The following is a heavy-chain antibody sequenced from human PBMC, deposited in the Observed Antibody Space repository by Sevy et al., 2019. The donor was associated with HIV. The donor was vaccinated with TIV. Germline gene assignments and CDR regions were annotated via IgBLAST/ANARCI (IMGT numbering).Heavy chain of an antibody. D-gene: IGHD3-10*01. Sequence: GGSLRLSCAASGFTFSAYAMSWVRQAPGKGLEWVSCISSSGGSTYYADSVKGRFCTSRDTSRNTLYLQMNSLRAEDTAVYYCATLRGGLYGSGYFQNWGQGTQVTVSS. V-gene: IGHV3-23*01. CDR2: ISSSGGST. CDR1: GFTFSAYA. J-gene: IGHJ1*01. CDR3: ATLRGGLYGSGYFQN.